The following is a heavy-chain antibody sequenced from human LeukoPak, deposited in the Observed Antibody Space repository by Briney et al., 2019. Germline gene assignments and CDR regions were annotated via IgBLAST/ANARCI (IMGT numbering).Heavy chain of an antibody. J-gene: IGHJ4*02. CDR2: ISGSSDST. V-gene: IGHV3-21*01. CDR3: AKGRRAPTVVTCHFDY. D-gene: IGHD4-23*01. Sequence: GGSLRLSCAASGFTFSSYGMTWVRQAPGKGLEWVSSISGSSDSTYYADSMKGRFTISRDNAKNSLFLQVNSLRAEDTAVYYCAKGRRAPTVVTCHFDYWGQGTLVTVSS. CDR1: GFTFSSYG.